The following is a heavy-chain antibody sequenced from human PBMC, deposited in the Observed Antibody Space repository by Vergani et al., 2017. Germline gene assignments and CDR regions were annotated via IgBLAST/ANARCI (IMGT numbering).Heavy chain of an antibody. Sequence: QVQLQESGPGLVKPSETLSLTCTVSGGSISSYYWGWIRQPPGKGLEWIGSIYYSGSTYYNPSLKSRVTISVDTSKNQFSLKLSSVTAADTAVYYCARVPRIESWFDPWGQGTLVTVSS. V-gene: IGHV4-39*07. J-gene: IGHJ5*02. CDR3: ARVPRIESWFDP. CDR1: GGSISSYY. CDR2: IYYSGST.